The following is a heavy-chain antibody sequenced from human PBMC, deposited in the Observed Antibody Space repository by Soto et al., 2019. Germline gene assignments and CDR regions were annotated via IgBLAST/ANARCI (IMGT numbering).Heavy chain of an antibody. D-gene: IGHD6-19*01. V-gene: IGHV3-15*01. CDR1: GFTFSNAW. J-gene: IGHJ4*02. Sequence: EVQLVESGGGLVKPGGSLRLSCAVSGFTFSNAWMSWVRQAPGKGLEWVGRIKSKTDGGTTDYAAPVKGRFTISRDDSKNTLYLQMNSLKTEDTAVYYCTTDLALSIAVAGVDYWGQGTLVTVSS. CDR3: TTDLALSIAVAGVDY. CDR2: IKSKTDGGTT.